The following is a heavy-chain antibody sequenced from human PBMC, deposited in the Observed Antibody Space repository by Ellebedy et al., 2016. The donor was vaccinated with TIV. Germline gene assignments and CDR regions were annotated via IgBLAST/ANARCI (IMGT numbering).Heavy chain of an antibody. CDR1: GGTFSNYA. CDR3: ARVEYSSGWYLEGAFDI. Sequence: ASVKVSCKPSGGTFSNYAISWVRQAPGQGLQCMGTIIPILGMTNYAQKFQGRVTITRDTSASTAYMELSSLRSEDTAVYYCARVEYSSGWYLEGAFDIWGQGTMVTVSS. CDR2: IIPILGMT. D-gene: IGHD6-19*01. J-gene: IGHJ3*02. V-gene: IGHV1-69*04.